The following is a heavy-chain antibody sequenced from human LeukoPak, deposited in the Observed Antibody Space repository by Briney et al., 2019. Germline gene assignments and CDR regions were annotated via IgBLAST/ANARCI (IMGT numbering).Heavy chain of an antibody. CDR2: ISYDGSNK. CDR1: GFTFSNYG. Sequence: GGSLRLSCAASGFTFSNYGIHWVRQAPGKGLEWVAVISYDGSNKYYAESVKGRFTVSRDNAKNTLNLQMNSLRAEDTAVYYCARDLFFSDAGYSSGWRAEYFHHWGQGTLVTVSS. J-gene: IGHJ1*01. V-gene: IGHV3-30*03. CDR3: ARDLFFSDAGYSSGWRAEYFHH. D-gene: IGHD6-19*01.